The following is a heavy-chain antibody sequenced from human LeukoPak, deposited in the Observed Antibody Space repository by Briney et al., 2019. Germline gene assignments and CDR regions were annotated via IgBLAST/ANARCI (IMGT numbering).Heavy chain of an antibody. CDR1: GYTFTGYY. CDR2: INPNSGGT. J-gene: IGHJ6*02. V-gene: IGHV1-2*06. Sequence: ASVKVSCKASGYTFTGYYMHWVRQAPGQGLEWMGRINPNSGGTNYAQKFQGRVTMTRDTSISTAYMELSRLRSDDTAVYYCARMAAYYYDSSGYPYYYYGVDVWGQGTTVTVSS. CDR3: ARMAAYYYDSSGYPYYYYGVDV. D-gene: IGHD3-22*01.